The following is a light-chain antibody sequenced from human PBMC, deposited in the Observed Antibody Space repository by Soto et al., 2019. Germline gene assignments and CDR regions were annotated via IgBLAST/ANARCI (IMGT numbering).Light chain of an antibody. V-gene: IGLV2-8*01. CDR2: EVS. J-gene: IGLJ3*02. CDR3: SSYAGSNNSL. CDR1: SSDVGGYNY. Sequence: QSVLTQPASASGSPGQSVTISCTGTSSDVGGYNYVSWYQQHPGKAPKLMIYEVSKRPSGVPDRFSGSKSGNTASLTVSGLQAEDEADYYCSSYAGSNNSLFGGGTKLTVL.